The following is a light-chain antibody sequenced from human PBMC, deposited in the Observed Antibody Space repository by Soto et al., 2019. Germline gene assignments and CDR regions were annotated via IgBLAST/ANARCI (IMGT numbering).Light chain of an antibody. CDR1: SSNIGSNT. J-gene: IGLJ1*01. V-gene: IGLV1-44*01. CDR2: YNN. Sequence: QSVLTQPPSTSGTPGQRVTISCSGSSSNIGSNTVNWYQQVPGTAPKLLIYYNNQRPSGVPDRFSGSKSGTSASLAISGLQSEDESDYYCAAWDDTLKRYVFGTGTKLTVL. CDR3: AAWDDTLKRYV.